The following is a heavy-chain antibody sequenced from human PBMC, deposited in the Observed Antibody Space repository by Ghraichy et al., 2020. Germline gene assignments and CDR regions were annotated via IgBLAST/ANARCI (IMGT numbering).Heavy chain of an antibody. D-gene: IGHD5-18*01. CDR2: ISGSGGST. V-gene: IGHV3-23*01. CDR3: AKDEISLPGVQLWSPGRFDP. CDR1: GFTFSSYA. Sequence: GGSLRLSCAASGFTFSSYAMSWVRQAPGKGLEWVSAISGSGGSTYYADSVKGRFTISRDNSKNTLYLQMNSLRAEDTAVYYCAKDEISLPGVQLWSPGRFDPWGQGTLVTVSS. J-gene: IGHJ5*02.